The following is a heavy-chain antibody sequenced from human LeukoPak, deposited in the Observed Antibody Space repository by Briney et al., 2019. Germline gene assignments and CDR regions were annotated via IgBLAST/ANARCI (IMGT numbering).Heavy chain of an antibody. CDR3: ARQSSYYYYYTDV. J-gene: IGHJ6*03. Sequence: SETLSLTCTVSGGSISSYYWSWIRQPPGKGLEWIGYIYYSGSTNYNPSLKSRVTISVDTSKNQFSLKLSSVTAADTAVYYCARQSSYYYYYTDVWGKGTTVTVSS. CDR2: IYYSGST. V-gene: IGHV4-59*01. CDR1: GGSISSYY.